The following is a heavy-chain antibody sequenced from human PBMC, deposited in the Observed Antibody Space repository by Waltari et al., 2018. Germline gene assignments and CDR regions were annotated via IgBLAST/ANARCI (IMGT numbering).Heavy chain of an antibody. CDR1: GYTFTSYG. CDR3: ARDYYDSSGYYNGMDV. V-gene: IGHV1-18*01. D-gene: IGHD3-22*01. CDR2: ISAHNGNT. J-gene: IGHJ6*02. Sequence: QVQLVQSGAEVKKPGASVKVSCKASGYTFTSYGISWVRQAPGQGLEWLGLISAHNGNTNYAQKLQGRVTMTSDTSTSTAYMELRSLRSDDTAVYYCARDYYDSSGYYNGMDVWGQGTTVTVSS.